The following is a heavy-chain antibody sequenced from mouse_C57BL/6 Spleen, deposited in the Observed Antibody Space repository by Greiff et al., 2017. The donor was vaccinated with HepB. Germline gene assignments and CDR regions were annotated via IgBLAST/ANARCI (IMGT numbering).Heavy chain of an antibody. J-gene: IGHJ2*01. Sequence: QVQLQQSGAELVRPGTSVKMSCKASGYTFTNYWIGWAKQRPGHGLEWIGDIYPGGGYTNYNEKFKGKATLTADKSSSTAYMQFSSLTSEDSAIYYCARSGRGGFDYWGQGTTLTVSS. CDR3: ARSGRGGFDY. CDR1: GYTFTNYW. V-gene: IGHV1-63*01. D-gene: IGHD3-2*02. CDR2: IYPGGGYT.